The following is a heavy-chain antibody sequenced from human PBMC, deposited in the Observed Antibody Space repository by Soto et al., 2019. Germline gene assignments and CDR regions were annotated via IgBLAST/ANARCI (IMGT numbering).Heavy chain of an antibody. CDR2: MNPNSGNT. Sequence: ASVKVSCKASGHTFTSYGISWLRQSTGQGLEWMGWMNPNSGNTGYAQKFQGRVTMTRNTSISTAYMELSSLRSEDTAVYYCARGRYCSSTSCRYYYYYGMDVWGQGTTVTVSS. CDR3: ARGRYCSSTSCRYYYYYGMDV. D-gene: IGHD2-2*01. J-gene: IGHJ6*02. V-gene: IGHV1-8*02. CDR1: GHTFTSYG.